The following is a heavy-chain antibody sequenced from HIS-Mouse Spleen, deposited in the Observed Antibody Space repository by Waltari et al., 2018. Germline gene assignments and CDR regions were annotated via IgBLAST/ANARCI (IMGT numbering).Heavy chain of an antibody. D-gene: IGHD6-13*01. CDR1: GGSFSSSSYY. Sequence: QLQLQESGPGLVKPSETLSLTCTVPGGSFSSSSYYWGWIRQPPGKGMEWIGSIYYSGGTSSHPSLKSRVTISVDTSKNQFSQKLSSVTAAETAVYYCAREIPYSSSWYDWYFDLWGRGTLVTVSS. J-gene: IGHJ2*01. V-gene: IGHV4-39*07. CDR3: AREIPYSSSWYDWYFDL. CDR2: IYYSGGT.